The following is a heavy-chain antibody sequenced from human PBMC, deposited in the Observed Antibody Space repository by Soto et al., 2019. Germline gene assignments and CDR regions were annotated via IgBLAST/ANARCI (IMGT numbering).Heavy chain of an antibody. CDR3: ARDRGRITIFGVDNDAFDI. D-gene: IGHD3-3*01. J-gene: IGHJ3*02. CDR1: GYTFTSYA. CDR2: INAGNGNT. V-gene: IGHV1-3*01. Sequence: ASVKVSCKASGYTFTSYAMHWVRQAPGQRLEWMGWINAGNGNTKYSQKFQGRVTITRDTSASTAYMELSSLRSEDTAVYYCARDRGRITIFGVDNDAFDIWGQGTMVTVSS.